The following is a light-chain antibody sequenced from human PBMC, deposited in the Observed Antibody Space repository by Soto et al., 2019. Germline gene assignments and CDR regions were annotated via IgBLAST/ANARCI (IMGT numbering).Light chain of an antibody. Sequence: EIVLTQSPCTLSFSPGERATLSCRASQSVSSSYLAWYQQKPGEAPRLLIYGASSRTTGIPDRFSGSGSGTDFTLTISRLEPEDFAVYYCQQYGSSPTYTFGQGTKLEIK. CDR3: QQYGSSPTYT. V-gene: IGKV3-20*01. J-gene: IGKJ2*01. CDR2: GAS. CDR1: QSVSSSY.